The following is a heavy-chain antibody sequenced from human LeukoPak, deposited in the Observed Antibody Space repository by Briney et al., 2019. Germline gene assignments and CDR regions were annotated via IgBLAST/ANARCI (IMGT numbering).Heavy chain of an antibody. CDR3: ARDRESSSPWGYFDL. CDR2: IKQDGSEK. CDR1: GFTFSSYW. V-gene: IGHV3-7*01. Sequence: GGSLRLSCAASGFTFSSYWMSWVRQALGKGLEWVANIKQDGSEKYYVDSVKGRFTISRDNAKNSLYLQMNSLRVEDTAVYYCARDRESSSPWGYFDLWGRGTLVTVAS. D-gene: IGHD6-6*01. J-gene: IGHJ2*01.